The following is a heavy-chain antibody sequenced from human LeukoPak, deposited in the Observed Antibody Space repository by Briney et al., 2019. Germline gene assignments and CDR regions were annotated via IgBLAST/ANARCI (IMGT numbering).Heavy chain of an antibody. J-gene: IGHJ5*02. CDR2: ISGYNGNT. V-gene: IGHV1-18*01. D-gene: IGHD3-3*01. CDR1: GYTFTGYG. CDR3: ARTITMFGVVLALNWFDP. Sequence: ASVKVSCKASGYTFTGYGTSWVRQAPGQGLEWMGRISGYNGNTNYAEKLQGRVTMTTDTSTSTVYMEVRRLRSDDTAIYYCARTITMFGVVLALNWFDPWGQGTLVTVSS.